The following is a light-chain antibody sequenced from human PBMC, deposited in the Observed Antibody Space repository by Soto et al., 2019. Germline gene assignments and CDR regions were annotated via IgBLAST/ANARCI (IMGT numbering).Light chain of an antibody. J-gene: IGLJ2*01. CDR3: CSYAGSSSLV. CDR1: RSAIGTYYL. CDR2: EGN. Sequence: QSALTQPASMSGSPGQSITIYCSGSRSAIGTYYLVSWYQQHPGKAPKLMIYEGNKRPSGISNRFSGSKSGNTASLTISGLQAEDEADYYCCSYAGSSSLVFGGGTKLTVL. V-gene: IGLV2-23*01.